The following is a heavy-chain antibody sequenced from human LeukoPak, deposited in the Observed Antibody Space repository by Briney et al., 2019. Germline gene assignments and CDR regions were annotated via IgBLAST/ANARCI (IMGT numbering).Heavy chain of an antibody. CDR1: GFTFSSYY. CDR2: IKQDGSEK. CDR3: ARIRGVRGIFDY. Sequence: GGSLRLSCAGSGFTFSSYYMSWVRQAPGQGLEWVANIKQDGSEKYYVDSVKGRFTISRDNAQNSLYLQMNSLRAEDTALYYCARIRGVRGIFDYWGQGTLVTVSS. D-gene: IGHD3-10*02. V-gene: IGHV3-7*02. J-gene: IGHJ4*02.